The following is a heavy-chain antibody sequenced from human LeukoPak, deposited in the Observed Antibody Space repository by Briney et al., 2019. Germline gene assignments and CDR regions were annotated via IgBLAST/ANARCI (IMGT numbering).Heavy chain of an antibody. CDR1: GFTFSSYA. CDR2: ISGSGGST. J-gene: IGHJ4*02. D-gene: IGHD2-2*01. CDR3: AKGAKDRGYCSSTSCYWVDY. V-gene: IGHV3-23*01. Sequence: GGSLRLSCAASGFTFSSYAMSWVRQAPGKGLEWVSAISGSGGSTYYADSVKGRFTISRDNSKNTLYLQMNSLRAEDTAVYYCAKGAKDRGYCSSTSCYWVDYWGQGTLVTVSS.